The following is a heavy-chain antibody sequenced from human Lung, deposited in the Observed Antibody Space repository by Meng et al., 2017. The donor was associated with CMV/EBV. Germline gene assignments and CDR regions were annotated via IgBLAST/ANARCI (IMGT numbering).Heavy chain of an antibody. CDR2: ISSDGSKK. J-gene: IGHJ6*02. V-gene: IGHV3-30*04. CDR3: ARVLAEREDYYYGMDV. CDR1: AFTFNTYG. Sequence: SLRLXXAASAFTFNTYGVHCVSQAPGKVLEWVAVISSDGSKKYYADSVKGRFTISRDNSKNSLYLQMNSLRPEDTAVYFCARVLAEREDYYYGMDVWGQGXTVTVSS. D-gene: IGHD1-26*01.